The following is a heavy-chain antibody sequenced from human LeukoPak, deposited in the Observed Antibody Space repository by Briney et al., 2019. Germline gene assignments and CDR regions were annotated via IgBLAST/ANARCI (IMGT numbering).Heavy chain of an antibody. CDR1: GYTFTSYG. J-gene: IGHJ6*03. V-gene: IGHV1-18*01. D-gene: IGHD3-22*01. CDR2: ISAYNGNT. Sequence: ASVKVSCKASGYTFTSYGISWVRQVPGQGLERMGWISAYNGNTNYAQKLQGRVTMTTDTSTSTAYMELRSLRSDDTAVYYCARATGYYDSSGYYYYYYYMDVWGKGTTVTVSS. CDR3: ARATGYYDSSGYYYYYYYMDV.